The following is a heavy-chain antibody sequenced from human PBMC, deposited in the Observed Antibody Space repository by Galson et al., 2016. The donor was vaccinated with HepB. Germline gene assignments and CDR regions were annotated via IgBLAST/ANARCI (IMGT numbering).Heavy chain of an antibody. J-gene: IGHJ6*02. CDR1: GFTFSSYA. Sequence: SLRLFCAASGFTFSSYAMHWGRQAPGKGLEWVAVISYDGGTKNSADSVKGRFTISRDNSKNTLFLHMNSLTTEDTAVYYCARDRQETPLFYYGMDVWGQGITVTVSS. V-gene: IGHV3-30-3*01. CDR2: ISYDGGTK. CDR3: ARDRQETPLFYYGMDV.